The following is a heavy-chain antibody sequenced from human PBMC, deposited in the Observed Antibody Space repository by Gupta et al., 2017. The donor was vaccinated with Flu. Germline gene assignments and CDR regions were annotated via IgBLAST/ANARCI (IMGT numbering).Heavy chain of an antibody. CDR1: GLTFSSYW. CDR2: IKEDGSKS. J-gene: IGHJ4*02. Sequence: EVQLVESGAGLVQPGGSLRLSCAASGLTFSSYWMSWVRQAPGKGLEWVANIKEDGSKSYYWDSVKGRFAISRDNAKNSLYLQMNSLRAEDTAVYYCARDARTCSSDRCLLKGLLDNWGQGTLVTVAS. D-gene: IGHD2-2*01. V-gene: IGHV3-7*01. CDR3: ARDARTCSSDRCLLKGLLDN.